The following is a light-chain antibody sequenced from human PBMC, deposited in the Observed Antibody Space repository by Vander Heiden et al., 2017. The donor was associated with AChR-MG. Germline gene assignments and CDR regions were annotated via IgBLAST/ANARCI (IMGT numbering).Light chain of an antibody. J-gene: IGLJ1*01. Sequence: QSALTQPASVSRSPGQSITISCAGTNSDVGSYTYVSWYQQHPGKPPKLIIYEVSNRPSGVSNRFSGSKSGNTASLTISGLQAEDEADYYCISYTTSSTLVFGTGTKVTGL. V-gene: IGLV2-14*01. CDR2: EVS. CDR1: NSDVGSYTY. CDR3: ISYTTSSTLV.